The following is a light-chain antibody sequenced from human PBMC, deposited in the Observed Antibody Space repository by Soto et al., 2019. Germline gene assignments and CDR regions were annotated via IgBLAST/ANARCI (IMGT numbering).Light chain of an antibody. Sequence: IQLTQSPSSLSASVGDRVTITCRASPAIASFLAWYQQKPGTALKLLIYGASTLQSGVPSRFSGSRSGTDYTLTIGSLQPEDFATYYCQQLNGSPWTFGQGTKVEV. CDR1: PAIASF. J-gene: IGKJ1*01. CDR2: GAS. CDR3: QQLNGSPWT. V-gene: IGKV1-9*01.